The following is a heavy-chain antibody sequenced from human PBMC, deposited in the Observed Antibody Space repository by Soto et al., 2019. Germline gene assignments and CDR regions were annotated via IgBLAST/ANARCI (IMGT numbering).Heavy chain of an antibody. V-gene: IGHV1-18*01. CDR2: ISAYNGNT. Sequence: ASVKVSCKSSGYTFTSYGISWVRQAPGQGLEWMGWISAYNGNTNYAQKLQGRVAMTTDTSTSTAYMELRSLRSDDTAVYYSARLRLGELSAYYYYYGMDVWGQGTTVTVSS. CDR3: ARLRLGELSAYYYYYGMDV. CDR1: GYTFTSYG. D-gene: IGHD3-16*02. J-gene: IGHJ6*02.